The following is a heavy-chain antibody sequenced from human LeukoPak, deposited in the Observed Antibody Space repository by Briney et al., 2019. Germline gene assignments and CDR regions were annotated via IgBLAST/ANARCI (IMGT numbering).Heavy chain of an antibody. J-gene: IGHJ3*02. V-gene: IGHV3-23*01. Sequence: GGSLRLSCAVSGFTFSSYAMSWVRQAPGKGLEWVSAISGSGGSTYYADSVKGRFTISRDNSKNTLYLQMNSLRAEDTAVYYCAKTDRSSGYFDAFDIWGQGTMVTVSS. CDR3: AKTDRSSGYFDAFDI. CDR1: GFTFSSYA. D-gene: IGHD3-22*01. CDR2: ISGSGGST.